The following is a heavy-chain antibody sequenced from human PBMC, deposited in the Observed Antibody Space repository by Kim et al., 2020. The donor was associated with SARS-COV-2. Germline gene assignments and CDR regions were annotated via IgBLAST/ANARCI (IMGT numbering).Heavy chain of an antibody. Sequence: GGSLRLSCAASGFTFSSYWMSWVRQAPGKGLEWVANIKQDGSEKYYVDSVKGRFTISRDNAKNSLYLQMNSLRAEDTAVYYCARFGVHRWLVSESYYFDYWGQGTLVTVSS. CDR3: ARFGVHRWLVSESYYFDY. V-gene: IGHV3-7*03. CDR1: GFTFSSYW. D-gene: IGHD6-19*01. J-gene: IGHJ4*02. CDR2: IKQDGSEK.